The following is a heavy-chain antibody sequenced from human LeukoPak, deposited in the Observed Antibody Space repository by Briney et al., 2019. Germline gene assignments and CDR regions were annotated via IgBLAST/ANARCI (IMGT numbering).Heavy chain of an antibody. D-gene: IGHD1-26*01. CDR1: GGSISSYY. CDR2: IYYSGST. Sequence: KPSETLSLTCTVSGGSISSYYWSWIRQPPGKGLEWIGYIYYSGSTNYNPSLKSRVTISVDTSKNQFSLKLSSVTAADTAVYYCAVGATIRGPWEWGQGTLVTVSS. J-gene: IGHJ4*02. CDR3: AVGATIRGPWE. V-gene: IGHV4-59*12.